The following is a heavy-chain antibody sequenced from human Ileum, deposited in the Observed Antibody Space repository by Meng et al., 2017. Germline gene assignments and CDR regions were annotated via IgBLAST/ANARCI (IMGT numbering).Heavy chain of an antibody. J-gene: IGHJ5*02. CDR3: ASQPTGYPNCFDP. CDR1: CCSNSSTATCYS. Sequence: GPRSVDSSHTLCPTVIFVCCSNSSTATCYSVGRCPPTPGQGLQSVGRLTSTGTSYYSPSLESRATISRDTCKNQFSLKLTSVTAADTAVYYCASQPTGYPNCFDPWGQGTLVTVSS. D-gene: IGHD3-9*01. CDR2: LTSTGTS. V-gene: IGHV4-39*07.